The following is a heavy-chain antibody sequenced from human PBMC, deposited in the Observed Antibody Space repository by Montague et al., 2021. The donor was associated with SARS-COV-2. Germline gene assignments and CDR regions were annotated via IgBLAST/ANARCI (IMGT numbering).Heavy chain of an antibody. Sequence: TLSLTCTVSGGSISSGGYYWSWIRQRPGKGLEWIGYIYYSGSTYYNPSLKGRVTISVDTSKNQFSLKLSSVTAADTAVYYCARATRSIVVLNWFDPWGPGNPLTVS. D-gene: IGHD3-22*01. CDR1: GGSISSGGYY. CDR2: IYYSGST. CDR3: ARATRSIVVLNWFDP. J-gene: IGHJ5*02. V-gene: IGHV4-31*03.